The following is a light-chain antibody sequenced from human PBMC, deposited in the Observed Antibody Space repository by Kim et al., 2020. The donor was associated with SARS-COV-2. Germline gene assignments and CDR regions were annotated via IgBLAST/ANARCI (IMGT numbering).Light chain of an antibody. CDR1: QSVYTW. CDR2: KAS. CDR3: QQYNAYPWT. V-gene: IGKV1-5*03. Sequence: ASGGDRVTITCRASQSVYTWLAWYQQKPGKTPNLLIYKASYLQNGAPSRFSGSGSETEFTLTINSLQPDDFATYYCQQYNAYPWTFGQGTKVDIK. J-gene: IGKJ1*01.